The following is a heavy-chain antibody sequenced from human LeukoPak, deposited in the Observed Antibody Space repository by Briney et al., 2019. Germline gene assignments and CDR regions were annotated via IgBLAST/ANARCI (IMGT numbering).Heavy chain of an antibody. CDR2: FSGDGSK. D-gene: IGHD6-19*01. CDR3: ASRQDLGWYYDN. Sequence: GGSLRLSCAASGFTFSSYAKSWVRQAPGKGLAWVSGFSGDGSKSYADSVKGRFTISRDISRNTLYLQMNSLRAEDTAVYYCASRQDLGWYYDNWGQGTLVTVSS. V-gene: IGHV3-23*01. J-gene: IGHJ4*02. CDR1: GFTFSSYA.